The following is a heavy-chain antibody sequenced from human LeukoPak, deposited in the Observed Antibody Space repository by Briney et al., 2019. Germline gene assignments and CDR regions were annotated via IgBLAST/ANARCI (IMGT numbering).Heavy chain of an antibody. V-gene: IGHV4-59*01. D-gene: IGHD3-10*01. CDR1: GCSISSYY. CDR2: IYYSGST. Sequence: SETLSLTCTGSGCSISSYYWSWIRQPPGKGLEWIGYIYYSGSTNYNPSLKSLVTISVDTSKNQCSLKLSSVTAADTAVYYSARGSLPTYYYDSGLAYWGQGPLVTVSS. CDR3: ARGSLPTYYYDSGLAY. J-gene: IGHJ4*02.